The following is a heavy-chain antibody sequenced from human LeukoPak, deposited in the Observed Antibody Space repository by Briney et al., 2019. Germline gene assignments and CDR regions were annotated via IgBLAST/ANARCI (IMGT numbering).Heavy chain of an antibody. CDR3: ASVFSSGWYFDY. CDR2: LNPNSGGT. D-gene: IGHD6-19*01. Sequence: GASVKVSCKASGYTFTSYGISWVRQAPGQGLEWMGWLNPNSGGTNYAQKFQGRVTMTRDTSISTAYMELSRLSSDDTAVYYCASVFSSGWYFDYWGQGTLVTVSS. J-gene: IGHJ4*02. CDR1: GYTFTSYG. V-gene: IGHV1-2*02.